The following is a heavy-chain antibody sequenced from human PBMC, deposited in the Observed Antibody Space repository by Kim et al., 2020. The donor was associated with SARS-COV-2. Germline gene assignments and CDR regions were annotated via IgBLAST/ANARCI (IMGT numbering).Heavy chain of an antibody. CDR3: ARDSLADYDSSGYVD. CDR1: GDSISSYY. J-gene: IGHJ1*01. D-gene: IGHD3-22*01. CDR2: IYYSGTT. Sequence: SETLSLTCSVSGDSISSYYWNWIRQPPGKGLEWVGYIYYSGTTSYNPSLKSRLTISIDTSKNHFSLNLRSVTAADTAVYYCARDSLADYDSSGYVDLGQG. V-gene: IGHV4-59*01.